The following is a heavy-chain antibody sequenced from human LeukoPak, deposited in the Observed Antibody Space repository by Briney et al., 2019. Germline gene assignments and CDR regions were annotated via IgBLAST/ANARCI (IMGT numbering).Heavy chain of an antibody. V-gene: IGHV1-8*01. D-gene: IGHD2-2*01. CDR2: VHPNSGNT. CDR3: ARNPPEVVPAATRYWFDP. Sequence: GASVKVSCKASGYPFITYEINWVRQASGQGLEWMGWVHPNSGNTAYAQKFQGRVTITTDESTSTAYMELSSLRSEDTAVYYCARNPPEVVPAATRYWFDPWGQGTLVTVSS. CDR1: GYPFITYE. J-gene: IGHJ5*02.